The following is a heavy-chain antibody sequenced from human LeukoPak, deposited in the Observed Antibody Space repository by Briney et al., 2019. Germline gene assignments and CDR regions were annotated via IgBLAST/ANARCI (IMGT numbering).Heavy chain of an antibody. CDR1: GFTSSSYA. CDR2: ISGSGGST. D-gene: IGHD3-22*01. CDR3: ARGHYYDSSGYSIDY. J-gene: IGHJ4*02. V-gene: IGHV3-23*01. Sequence: GASLRLSCAASGFTSSSYAMSWVRQAPGKGLEWVSGISGSGGSTFYPVSVQGRFTISRDKSKNTLYLQMNSLRAEETAVYYCARGHYYDSSGYSIDYWGQGTLVTVSS.